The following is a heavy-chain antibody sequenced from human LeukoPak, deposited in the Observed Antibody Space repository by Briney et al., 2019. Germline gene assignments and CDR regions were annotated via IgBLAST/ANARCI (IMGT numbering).Heavy chain of an antibody. CDR2: INGDGSEE. Sequence: PGGSLRLSCAASGFTFSRTWMSWVRQSPGKGLEWVANINGDGSEEYYVDSVKGRFTISRANARSSLYLQMNSLRAEDTAVYYCANSPSTPNDSSGYWFDYWGQGTLVTVSS. V-gene: IGHV3-7*03. CDR1: GFTFSRTW. D-gene: IGHD3-22*01. CDR3: ANSPSTPNDSSGYWFDY. J-gene: IGHJ4*02.